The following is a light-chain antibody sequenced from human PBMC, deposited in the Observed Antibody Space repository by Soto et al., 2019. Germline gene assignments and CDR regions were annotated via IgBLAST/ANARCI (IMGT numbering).Light chain of an antibody. CDR3: QQYYSVSYT. J-gene: IGKJ2*01. V-gene: IGKV4-1*01. Sequence: DIVMTQSPDSLAVSLGERATINCKSSQSVLSTSNNQNYLAWYQQKPGQPPKLLIYWASTRESGVPDRFSGSGSGTDFTLTTSSLQAEDVAVYYCQQYYSVSYTFGQGTKLEIK. CDR1: QSVLSTSNNQNY. CDR2: WAS.